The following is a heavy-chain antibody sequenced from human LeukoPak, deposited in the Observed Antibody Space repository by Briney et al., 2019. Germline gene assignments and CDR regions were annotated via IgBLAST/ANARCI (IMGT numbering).Heavy chain of an antibody. Sequence: GGSLRLSCAASGFTFSDYYMSWIRQAPGQGLEWVSSMSSTSRFIYYADSVKGRFTISRDNAKNSLYLQMNSLTAEDTAVYYCASSLYYDSSGYMRGLYYFDYWGQGTLVTVSS. D-gene: IGHD3-22*01. J-gene: IGHJ4*02. CDR3: ASSLYYDSSGYMRGLYYFDY. V-gene: IGHV3-11*06. CDR1: GFTFSDYY. CDR2: MSSTSRFI.